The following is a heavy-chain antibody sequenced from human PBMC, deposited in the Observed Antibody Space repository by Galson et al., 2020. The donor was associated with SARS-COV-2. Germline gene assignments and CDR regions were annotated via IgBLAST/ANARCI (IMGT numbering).Heavy chain of an antibody. Sequence: SETLSLTCAVYGGSFSGYYWSWIRQPPGKGLEWIGEINHSGSTNYNPSLKSRVTISVDTSKNQFSLKLSSVTAADTAVYYCARGEGGGPGLTSAGGDRAPLGYYYGMDVWGQGTTVTVSS. V-gene: IGHV4-34*01. CDR1: GGSFSGYY. J-gene: IGHJ6*02. CDR2: INHSGST. CDR3: ARGEGGGPGLTSAGGDRAPLGYYYGMDV. D-gene: IGHD2-21*02.